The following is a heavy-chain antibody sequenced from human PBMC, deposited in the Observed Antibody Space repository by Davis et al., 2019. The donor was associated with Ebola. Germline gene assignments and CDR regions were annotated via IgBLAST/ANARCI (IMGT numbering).Heavy chain of an antibody. D-gene: IGHD3-9*01. V-gene: IGHV4-34*01. J-gene: IGHJ6*02. CDR3: AREAPLKLRYFDWLPNYGMDV. CDR2: INHSGST. CDR1: GGSFSGYY. Sequence: PGGSLRLSCAVYGGSFSGYYWSWIRQPPGKGLEWIGEINHSGSTNYNPSLKSRVTISVDTSKNQFSLKLSSVTAADTAVYYCAREAPLKLRYFDWLPNYGMDVWGQGTTVTVSS.